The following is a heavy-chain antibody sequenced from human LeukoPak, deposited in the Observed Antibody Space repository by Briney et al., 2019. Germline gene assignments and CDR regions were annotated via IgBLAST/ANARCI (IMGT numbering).Heavy chain of an antibody. Sequence: GASVKVSCKASGYTFTSYGISWVRQAPGQGLVWMGWISAYNGNTNYAQKLQGRVTMTTDTSTSTAYMELRSLRSDDTAVYYCARGMGLYNWNDSGFDYWGQGTLVTVSS. V-gene: IGHV1-18*01. CDR2: ISAYNGNT. J-gene: IGHJ4*02. CDR3: ARGMGLYNWNDSGFDY. CDR1: GYTFTSYG. D-gene: IGHD1-1*01.